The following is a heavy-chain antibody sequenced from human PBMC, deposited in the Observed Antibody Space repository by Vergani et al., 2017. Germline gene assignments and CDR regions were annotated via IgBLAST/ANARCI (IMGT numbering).Heavy chain of an antibody. CDR1: GYTLTELS. V-gene: IGHV1-24*01. CDR3: ARYGTSGSYDYFDY. J-gene: IGHJ4*02. D-gene: IGHD1-26*01. Sequence: QVQLVQSGAEVKKPGASVKVSCKVSGYTLTELSIHWVRQAPGKGLEWMGGFDPENGETNYAQKFQGRVTITADESTSTAYMELSSLRSEDTAVYYCARYGTSGSYDYFDYWGQGTLVTVSS. CDR2: FDPENGET.